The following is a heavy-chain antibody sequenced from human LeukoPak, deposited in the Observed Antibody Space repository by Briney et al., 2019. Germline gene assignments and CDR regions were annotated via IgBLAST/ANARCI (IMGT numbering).Heavy chain of an antibody. CDR1: GYTFTAYS. Sequence: ASLKVSCAASGYTFTAYSMHWVRQAPGQGLEWMGWINPNSGGTNYAQKFQGRVTMTRDTSITTAYMQLSRLRSDDTAVYYCATDRDYYSSGSFFNIWGQGTMVTVSS. D-gene: IGHD3-10*01. CDR2: INPNSGGT. J-gene: IGHJ3*02. V-gene: IGHV1-2*02. CDR3: ATDRDYYSSGSFFNI.